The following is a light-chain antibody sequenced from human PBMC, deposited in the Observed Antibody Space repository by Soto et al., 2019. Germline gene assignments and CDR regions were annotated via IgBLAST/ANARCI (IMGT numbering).Light chain of an antibody. J-gene: IGKJ2*02. Sequence: EIVMTQSPATLSVSPGERATLSCRASQRVSSNLAWYQQKPGQAPRLLIYGASTRAPGIPARFSGSGSGTEFTLTISSLQSEDFAVYYCQQYNNWPPCTFGQGTKLEIK. CDR1: QRVSSN. V-gene: IGKV3-15*01. CDR2: GAS. CDR3: QQYNNWPPCT.